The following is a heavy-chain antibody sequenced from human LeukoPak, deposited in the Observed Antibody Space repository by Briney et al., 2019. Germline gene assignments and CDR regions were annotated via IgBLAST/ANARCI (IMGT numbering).Heavy chain of an antibody. V-gene: IGHV4-59*01. CDR3: ARGIVRGVSAPDI. CDR1: GGSISSYY. CDR2: IYYSGST. D-gene: IGHD3-10*01. Sequence: SETLSLTCTVSGGSISSYYWSWIRQPPGKGLEWIGYIYYSGSTNYNPSLKSRVTISVDTSKNQFSLKLSSVTAADTAVYYCARGIVRGVSAPDIWGQGTMVTVSS. J-gene: IGHJ3*02.